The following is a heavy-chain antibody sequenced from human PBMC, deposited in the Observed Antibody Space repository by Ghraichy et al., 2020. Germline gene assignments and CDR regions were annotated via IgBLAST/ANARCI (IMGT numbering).Heavy chain of an antibody. J-gene: IGHJ4*02. CDR1: RSKEHTSA. Sequence: GGSLRLSCGSTRSKEHTSALQHEFVARVQSPDWKTYISGSGGSTAYTDSVKGRFTISRDNSKNTLYLQLNSLRAEDTAVYYCAKRRIKILVPGTYYFDYWGQGTLLTVS. D-gene: IGHD2-8*02. CDR3: AKRRIKILVPGTYYFDY. V-gene: IGHV3-23*01. CDR2: ISGSGGST.